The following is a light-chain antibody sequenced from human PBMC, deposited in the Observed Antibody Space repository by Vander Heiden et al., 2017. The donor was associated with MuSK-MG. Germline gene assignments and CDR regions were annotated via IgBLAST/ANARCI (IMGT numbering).Light chain of an antibody. J-gene: IGKJ4*01. Sequence: DIKMTESPSSLSAAVGDRVTITCRASQSISSYLNWYQQKPGKAPKLLIYASSSLQSGIPSRFSGSGSGTDFTLTISSLQPEDFATYDWQQSYMTPLTFGGGTKVEIK. V-gene: IGKV1-39*01. CDR2: ASS. CDR3: QQSYMTPLT. CDR1: QSISSY.